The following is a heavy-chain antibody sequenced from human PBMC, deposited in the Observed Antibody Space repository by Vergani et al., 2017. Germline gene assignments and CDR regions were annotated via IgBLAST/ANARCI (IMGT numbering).Heavy chain of an antibody. CDR1: GCSISSYY. V-gene: IGHV4-59*01. J-gene: IGHJ5*02. CDR2: IYYSGST. CDR3: ARGRGWFDP. Sequence: QVQLQESGPGLVKPSETLSLTCTVSGCSISSYYWSWIRQPPGKGLEWIGYIYYSGSTNYNPSLKSRVTISVDTSKNQFSLKLSSVTAADTAVYYCARGRGWFDPWGQGTLVTVSS.